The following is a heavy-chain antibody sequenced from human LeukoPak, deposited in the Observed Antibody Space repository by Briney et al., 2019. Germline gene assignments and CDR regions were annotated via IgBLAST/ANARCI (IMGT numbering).Heavy chain of an antibody. Sequence: SETLSLTCAVYGGSFSGYYWSWIRQPPGKGLEWIGSIYYSVTTYYNPSLKSRVTISVDTSKNQFSLKLNSVTAADTAVYYCARDGGMITFGGVIVAFDYWGQGTLVTVSS. CDR3: ARDGGMITFGGVIVAFDY. CDR2: IYYSVTT. D-gene: IGHD3-16*02. V-gene: IGHV4-34*01. CDR1: GGSFSGYY. J-gene: IGHJ4*02.